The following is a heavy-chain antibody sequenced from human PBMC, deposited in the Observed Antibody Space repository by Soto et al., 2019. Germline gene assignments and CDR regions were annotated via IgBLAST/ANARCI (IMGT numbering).Heavy chain of an antibody. V-gene: IGHV3-23*01. Sequence: GGSLRLSCAASGFTFSSYAMSWVRQAPGKGLEWVSAISGSGGSTYYAGSVKGRFTISRDNSKNTLYLQMNSLRAEDTAVYYCATPDHYDILTGPLEFDPWGQGTLVTVSS. CDR3: ATPDHYDILTGPLEFDP. D-gene: IGHD3-9*01. CDR2: ISGSGGST. J-gene: IGHJ5*02. CDR1: GFTFSSYA.